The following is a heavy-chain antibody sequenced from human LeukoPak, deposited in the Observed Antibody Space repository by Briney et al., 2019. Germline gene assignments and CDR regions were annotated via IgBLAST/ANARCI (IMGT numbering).Heavy chain of an antibody. CDR2: IYPGDSDT. V-gene: IGHV5-51*01. D-gene: IGHD6-13*01. CDR3: ARQVRSSSWPNWLDP. J-gene: IGHJ5*02. Sequence: GESLKFSCKGSGYSFTSYWIGWVRQMPGKGLEWMGIIYPGDSDTRYSPSFQGQVTISADKSISTAYLQWSSLKASDTAMYYCARQVRSSSWPNWLDPWGQGTLVTVSS. CDR1: GYSFTSYW.